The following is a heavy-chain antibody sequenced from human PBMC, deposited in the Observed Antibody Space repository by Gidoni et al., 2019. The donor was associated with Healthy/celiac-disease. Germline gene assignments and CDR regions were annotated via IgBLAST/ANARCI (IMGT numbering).Heavy chain of an antibody. CDR3: ARQTSGYDYAIYYYYYGMDV. V-gene: IGHV1-18*01. D-gene: IGHD5-12*01. CDR2: ISAYNGNT. CDR1: GYTFTSYG. J-gene: IGHJ6*02. Sequence: QVQLVQSGAEVKKPGASVKVSCQASGYTFTSYGLRWVRQAPGQGLEWMGWISAYNGNTNYAQKLKGRVTMTTDTSTSTAYMELRSMRSDDTAVYYCARQTSGYDYAIYYYYYGMDVWGQGTTVTVSS.